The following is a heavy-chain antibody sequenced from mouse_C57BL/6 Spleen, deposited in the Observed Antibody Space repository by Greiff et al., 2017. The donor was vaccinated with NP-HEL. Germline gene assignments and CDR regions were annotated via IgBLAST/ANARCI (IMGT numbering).Heavy chain of an antibody. CDR1: GYSITSGYY. D-gene: IGHD3-1*01. CDR2: ISYDGSN. Sequence: EVKLLESGPGLVKPSQSLSLTCSVTGYSITSGYYWNWIRQFPGNKLEWMGYISYDGSNNYNPSLKNRTSITRDTSKNQFFLKLNSVTTEDTATYYCAEGLRGAMDYWGQGTSVTVSS. V-gene: IGHV3-6*01. CDR3: AEGLRGAMDY. J-gene: IGHJ4*01.